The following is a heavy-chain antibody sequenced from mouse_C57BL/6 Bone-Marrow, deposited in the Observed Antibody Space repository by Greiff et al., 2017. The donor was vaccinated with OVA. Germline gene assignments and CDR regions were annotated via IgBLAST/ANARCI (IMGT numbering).Heavy chain of an antibody. V-gene: IGHV5-17*01. Sequence: EVQLVESGGGLVKPGGSLKLSCAASGFTFSDYGMNWVRQAPEKGLEWVAYISSGSSTIYYADTVKGRFTISRDNAKNTLFLQMTSLWSDYTTMYYCARDLYAMDYWGQGTSVTVSS. CDR2: ISSGSSTI. CDR1: GFTFSDYG. CDR3: ARDLYAMDY. J-gene: IGHJ4*01.